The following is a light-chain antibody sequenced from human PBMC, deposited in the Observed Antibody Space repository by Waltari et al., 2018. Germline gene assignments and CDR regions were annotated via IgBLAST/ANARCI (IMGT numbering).Light chain of an antibody. J-gene: IGKJ3*01. CDR2: GAS. V-gene: IGKV3-20*01. CDR3: QQYGSPLIT. Sequence: EIVLTQSPGTLSLSPGARATLSCRASQSVSSSYLAWYQQKPGQAPRLLIYGASRRATGLPDRFSGSGSGTDFTLTISRLEPEDFAVYYCQQYGSPLITFGPGTKVDIK. CDR1: QSVSSSY.